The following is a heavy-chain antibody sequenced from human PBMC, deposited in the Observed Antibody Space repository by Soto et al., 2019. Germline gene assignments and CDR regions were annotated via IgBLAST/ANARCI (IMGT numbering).Heavy chain of an antibody. CDR3: ARWWFGEFFDY. J-gene: IGHJ4*02. CDR1: GGSISSGDYY. Sequence: QVQLQESGPGLVKPSHTLSLTCTVSGGSISSGDYYWSWIRQPPGKGLEWIGFIYYSGSTYYNPSRKSRVTISVDTSKNQFSLKLSSVTAADTAVYYCARWWFGEFFDYWGQGTLVTVSS. CDR2: IYYSGST. D-gene: IGHD3-10*01. V-gene: IGHV4-30-4*01.